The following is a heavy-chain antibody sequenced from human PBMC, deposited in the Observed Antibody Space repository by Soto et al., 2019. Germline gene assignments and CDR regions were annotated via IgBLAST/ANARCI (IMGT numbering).Heavy chain of an antibody. D-gene: IGHD2-15*01. V-gene: IGHV1-58*01. CDR2: IVVGSGTT. CDR1: GFTFSNSA. Sequence: ASVKVSCKTSGFTFSNSAAQWVRQARGQRLEWMGWIVVGSGTTNYAQKFRGRVTITRDMSTNTAHMEVNSLTSEDTAVYYCAAELYSGGSCCSFDIWGQGTMVTVSS. J-gene: IGHJ3*02. CDR3: AAELYSGGSCCSFDI.